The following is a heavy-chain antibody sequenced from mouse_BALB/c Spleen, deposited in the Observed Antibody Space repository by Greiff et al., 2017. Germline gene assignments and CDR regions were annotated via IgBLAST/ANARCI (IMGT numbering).Heavy chain of an antibody. CDR2: ISSGSSTI. Sequence: EVQRVESGGGLVQPGGSRKLSCAASGFTFSSFGMHWVRQAPEKGLEWVAYISSGSSTIYYADTVKGLFTISRDNPKNTLFLQMTSLRSEDTAMYYCARSGLGRGYFDYWGQGTTLTVSA. CDR3: ARSGLGRGYFDY. V-gene: IGHV5-17*02. CDR1: GFTFSSFG. D-gene: IGHD4-1*01. J-gene: IGHJ2*01.